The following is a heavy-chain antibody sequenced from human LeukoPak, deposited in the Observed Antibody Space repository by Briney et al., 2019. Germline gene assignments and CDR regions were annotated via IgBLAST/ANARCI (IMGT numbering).Heavy chain of an antibody. CDR1: GVTLSSYA. CDR2: IYSGGST. CDR3: ASLSLGHY. J-gene: IGHJ4*02. D-gene: IGHD6-6*01. Sequence: GGSLRLSCAASGVTLSSYAMSWVRQAPGKGLEWVSVIYSGGSTYYADSVKGRFTISRDTSKNTPSLQMNSLRAEDTAVYYCASLSLGHYWGQGTLVTVSS. V-gene: IGHV3-53*01.